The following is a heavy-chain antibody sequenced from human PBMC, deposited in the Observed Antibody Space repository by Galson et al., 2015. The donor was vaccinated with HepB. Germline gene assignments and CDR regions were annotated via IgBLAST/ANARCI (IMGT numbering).Heavy chain of an antibody. J-gene: IGHJ5*02. D-gene: IGHD3-9*01. CDR1: GGSISSYY. V-gene: IGHV4-59*12. CDR3: ARVSPPYDILTGSRFDP. Sequence: LSLTCTVSGGSISSYYWSWIRQPPGKGLEWIGYIYHSGSTYYNPSLKSRVTISVDRSKNQFSLKLSSVTAADTAVYYCARVSPPYDILTGSRFDPWGQGTLVTVSS. CDR2: IYHSGST.